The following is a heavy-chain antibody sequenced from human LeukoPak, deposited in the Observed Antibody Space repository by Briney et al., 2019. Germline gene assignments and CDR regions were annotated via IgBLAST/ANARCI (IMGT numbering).Heavy chain of an antibody. CDR1: GFTFSSYS. CDR2: ISSSSSYI. Sequence: GGSLRLSCAASGFTFSSYSMNWVRQAPGKGLEWVSSISSSSSYIYYADSVKGRFTISRDNAKNSLYLQMNSLRAEDTAVYYCARTPIYYGAPFDYWGQGTLVTVSS. CDR3: ARTPIYYGAPFDY. V-gene: IGHV3-21*01. D-gene: IGHD4-17*01. J-gene: IGHJ4*02.